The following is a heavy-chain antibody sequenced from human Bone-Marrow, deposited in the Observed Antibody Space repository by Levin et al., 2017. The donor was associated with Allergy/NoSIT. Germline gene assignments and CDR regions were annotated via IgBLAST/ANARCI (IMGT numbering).Heavy chain of an antibody. J-gene: IGHJ4*02. D-gene: IGHD6-19*01. CDR3: ARPSRSGWDYFEV. V-gene: IGHV2-70*04. Sequence: SGPTLVKPTQTLTLTCSFSGFSLSSTGMRVAWIRQPPGKALEWLARIDWDDSSFYSPSLRPRLTISKDTSKNEVVLTMANMDPVDTATYYCARPSRSGWDYFEVWGQGTLVTVSS. CDR2: IDWDDSS. CDR1: GFSLSSTGMR.